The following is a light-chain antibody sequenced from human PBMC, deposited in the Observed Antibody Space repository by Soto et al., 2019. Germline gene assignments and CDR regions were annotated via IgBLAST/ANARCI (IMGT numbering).Light chain of an antibody. J-gene: IGLJ2*01. V-gene: IGLV2-23*01. CDR1: SSDVGSSNL. CDR2: EDT. CDR3: CSYARSNSMV. Sequence: QSLLTQPASVSGSPGQPITITCTGASSDVGSSNLVSWYQQHPGKAPKLMIYEDTKRPSGISNRFSGSKSGNTASLTISGLQAEDEADYYCCSYARSNSMVFGGGTKVTVL.